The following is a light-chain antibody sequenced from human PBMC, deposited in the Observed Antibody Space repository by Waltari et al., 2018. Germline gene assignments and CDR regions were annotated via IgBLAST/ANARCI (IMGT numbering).Light chain of an antibody. CDR2: AAS. V-gene: IGKV1-9*01. CDR3: QQRKNSPLT. J-gene: IGKJ4*01. CDR1: QDITSC. Sequence: DIQLTQSPSFLSASVGDRVTITCRTSQDITSCLAWYQQKPGKAPKPLIFAASTLQGGVPSRFSGSGSGTEFTLTISSLLPEDCATYYCQQRKNSPLTFGGGTKVEIK.